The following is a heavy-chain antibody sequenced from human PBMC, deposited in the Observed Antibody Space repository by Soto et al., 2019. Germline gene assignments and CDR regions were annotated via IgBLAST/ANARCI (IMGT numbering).Heavy chain of an antibody. J-gene: IGHJ4*02. D-gene: IGHD2-2*01. CDR2: IIPIFGTA. CDR3: AREDLGYCSSTSCYDLDY. Sequence: SVKVSCKASGGTFSSYAISWVRQAPGQGLEWMGGIIPIFGTANYAQKFQGRVTITADESTSTAYMELSSLRSEDTAVYYCAREDLGYCSSTSCYDLDYWGQGTLVTVSS. CDR1: GGTFSSYA. V-gene: IGHV1-69*13.